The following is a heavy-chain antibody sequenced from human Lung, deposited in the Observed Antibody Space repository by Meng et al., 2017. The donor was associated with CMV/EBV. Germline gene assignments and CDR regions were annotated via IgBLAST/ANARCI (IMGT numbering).Heavy chain of an antibody. CDR1: GYTFGSYG. CDR2: FVNYVDT. CDR3: ASGTPGRSYCDY. J-gene: IGHJ4*02. Sequence: QFDPEGKKPGASWRVSSKASGYTFGSYGICWVRQAPGQGLEWMGWFVNYVDTYPAPKFQGRVTMTTDTHTNTAFMELRSLTSDDTAVYYCASGTPGRSYCDYWGQGTLVTVSS. V-gene: IGHV1-18*01. D-gene: IGHD2-15*01.